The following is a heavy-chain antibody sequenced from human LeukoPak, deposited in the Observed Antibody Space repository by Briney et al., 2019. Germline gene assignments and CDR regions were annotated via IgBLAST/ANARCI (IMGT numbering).Heavy chain of an antibody. J-gene: IGHJ4*02. CDR3: AKDHYYGSGSYVDY. D-gene: IGHD3-10*01. CDR1: GFSFTSYG. Sequence: GGTLRLSCAASGFSFTSYGMNWVRQAPGKGLEWVSAISGSAGRTYYADSVKGRFTISRDNSKNTLSLEMNSLRADDTAVYYCAKDHYYGSGSYVDYWGQGTLVSVSS. V-gene: IGHV3-23*01. CDR2: ISGSAGRT.